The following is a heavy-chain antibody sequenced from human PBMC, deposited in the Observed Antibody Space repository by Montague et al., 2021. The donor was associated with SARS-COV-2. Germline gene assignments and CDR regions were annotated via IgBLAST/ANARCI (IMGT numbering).Heavy chain of an antibody. V-gene: IGHV4-59*11. Sequence: SETLSLTCTVSNASFDNHYWSWVRQSPGKGLEYIGYIHYSGRTNYNPSLRSRVTISIDTSKNQFSLKLMSVTAAETAIYFCARRIVTYYWYFDLWGRGTLVTVSS. CDR1: NASFDNHY. CDR2: IHYSGRT. J-gene: IGHJ2*01. D-gene: IGHD2-15*01. CDR3: ARRIVTYYWYFDL.